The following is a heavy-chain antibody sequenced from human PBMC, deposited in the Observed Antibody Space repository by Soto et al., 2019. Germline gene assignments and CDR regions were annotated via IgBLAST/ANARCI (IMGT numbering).Heavy chain of an antibody. J-gene: IGHJ6*02. CDR3: ARERSVGYCISTTCPKPFYFEALDV. Sequence: GASVKVSCKPSGGTFTNYAFSWVRQAPGQGLEWMGGIIPIFGTPDYAQNFQGRVTITADESTRTASMELSGLRSDDTAVYYCARERSVGYCISTTCPKPFYFEALDVWGQGTPVTVSS. CDR2: IIPIFGTP. CDR1: GGTFTNYA. D-gene: IGHD2-2*01. V-gene: IGHV1-69*13.